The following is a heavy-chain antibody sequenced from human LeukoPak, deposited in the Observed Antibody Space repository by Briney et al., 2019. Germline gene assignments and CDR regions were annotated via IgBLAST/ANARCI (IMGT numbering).Heavy chain of an antibody. CDR3: ARDQWIYEWELLPFDY. Sequence: GGSLRLSCAASGFTFSSYWMHWVRQAPGKGLVLVSRINSDGSSTSYADSVKGRFTISRDNAKNTLYLQMNSLRAEDTAVYYCARDQWIYEWELLPFDYWGQGTLVTVSS. D-gene: IGHD1-26*01. CDR2: INSDGSST. J-gene: IGHJ4*02. V-gene: IGHV3-74*01. CDR1: GFTFSSYW.